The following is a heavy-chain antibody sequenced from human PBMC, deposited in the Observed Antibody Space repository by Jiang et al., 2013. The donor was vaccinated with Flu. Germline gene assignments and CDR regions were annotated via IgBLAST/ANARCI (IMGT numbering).Heavy chain of an antibody. Sequence: QGRVTMTTDTSTSTAYMELRSLRSDDTAVYYCATDSSPGAGGFDYWGQGTLVTISS. J-gene: IGHJ4*02. V-gene: IGHV1-18*01. CDR3: ATDSSPGAGGFDY. D-gene: IGHD6-13*01.